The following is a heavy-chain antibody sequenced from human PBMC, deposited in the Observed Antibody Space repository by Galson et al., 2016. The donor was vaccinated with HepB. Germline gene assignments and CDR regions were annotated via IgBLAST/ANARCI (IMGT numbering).Heavy chain of an antibody. J-gene: IGHJ3*02. V-gene: IGHV3-23*01. Sequence: SLRLSCAASGFSFDNNAMNWVRQTPGKGLEWVSVIGGGDGGSTYHADSVKGRFAISRDNSKNTLYLQMNSLRAEDTAVFYCARHHYRSSSRTHGFDIWGQGTMVTVSS. CDR3: ARHHYRSSSRTHGFDI. CDR2: IGGGDGGST. CDR1: GFSFDNNA. D-gene: IGHD6-6*01.